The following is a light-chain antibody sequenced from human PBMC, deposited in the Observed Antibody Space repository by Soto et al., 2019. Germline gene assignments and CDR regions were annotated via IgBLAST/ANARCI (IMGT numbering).Light chain of an antibody. CDR1: SSDVGGYKY. CDR2: EVS. Sequence: QSVLTQPASVSGSPGQSITISCTGTSSDVGGYKYVSWYQQHPGKAPKLVIYEVSNRPSGVSNRFSGSKSGNTASLTISGLQAEDEANYYCSSYRSGSTVVVFGGGTKLTVL. J-gene: IGLJ2*01. V-gene: IGLV2-14*01. CDR3: SSYRSGSTVVV.